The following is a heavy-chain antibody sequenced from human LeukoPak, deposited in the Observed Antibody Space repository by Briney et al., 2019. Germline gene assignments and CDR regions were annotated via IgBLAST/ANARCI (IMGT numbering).Heavy chain of an antibody. V-gene: IGHV1-46*01. CDR2: INPSGGST. J-gene: IGHJ5*02. D-gene: IGHD3-3*01. Sequence: ASVKVSCKASGYTFTSYYMHWVRQAPGQGLEWMGIINPSGGSTSYAQKFQGRVTMTRDMSTSTVYMELSSLRSEDTAVYYCARAYYDFWSGCWSSFDWFDPWGQGTLVTVSS. CDR3: ARAYYDFWSGCWSSFDWFDP. CDR1: GYTFTSYY.